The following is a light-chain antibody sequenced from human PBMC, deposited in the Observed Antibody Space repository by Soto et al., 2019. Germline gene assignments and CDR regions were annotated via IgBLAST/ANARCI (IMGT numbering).Light chain of an antibody. CDR2: WAS. CDR1: QSVLYSSNNKNY. CDR3: QQYYSTPLT. J-gene: IGKJ4*01. V-gene: IGKV4-1*01. Sequence: DIVMTQSPDSLAVSLGERATIDCKSSQSVLYSSNNKNYLAWYQQKPGQRPKLLIYWASTRESGVPDRFSGSGSGTDFTLTISSVQAEDVAVYYCQQYYSTPLTFGGGTKVEIK.